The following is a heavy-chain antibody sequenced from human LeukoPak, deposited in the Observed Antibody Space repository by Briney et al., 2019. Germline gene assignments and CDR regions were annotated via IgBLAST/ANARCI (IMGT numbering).Heavy chain of an antibody. CDR2: INHSGST. V-gene: IGHV4-34*01. J-gene: IGHJ3*02. D-gene: IGHD3-16*01. CDR1: GGSFSGYY. Sequence: ASETLSLTCAVYGGSFSGYYWSWIRQPPGKGLEWIGEINHSGSTNYNPSLKSRVTISVDTSKNQFSLKLSSVTAADTAAYYCASADRTGDLAYAFDIWGQGTMVTVSS. CDR3: ASADRTGDLAYAFDI.